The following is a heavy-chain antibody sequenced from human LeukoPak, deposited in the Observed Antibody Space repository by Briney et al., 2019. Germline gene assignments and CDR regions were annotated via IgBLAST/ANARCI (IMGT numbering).Heavy chain of an antibody. J-gene: IGHJ5*02. D-gene: IGHD3-10*01. CDR2: INAGNGNT. Sequence: GASVKVSCKAPGYTFTSYAMHWVRQAPGQRLEWMGWINAGNGNTKYSQKFQGRVTITRDTSASTAYMELSSLRSEDTAVYYCARAHPYMVRGGWFDPWGQGTLVTVSS. CDR1: GYTFTSYA. CDR3: ARAHPYMVRGGWFDP. V-gene: IGHV1-3*01.